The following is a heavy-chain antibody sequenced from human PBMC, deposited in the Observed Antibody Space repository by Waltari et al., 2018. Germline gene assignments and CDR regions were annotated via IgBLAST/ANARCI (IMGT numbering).Heavy chain of an antibody. CDR1: GGTFSSYA. D-gene: IGHD5-12*01. J-gene: IGHJ3*02. CDR3: ARAPRYSGYGSLGAFDI. Sequence: QVQLVQSGAEVKKPGSSVKVSCKASGGTFSSYAISWVRQAPGQGLEWMGGITPIFGTANYAQKFQGIVTITADESTSTAYMELSSLRSEDTAVYYCARAPRYSGYGSLGAFDIWGQGTMVTVSS. CDR2: ITPIFGTA. V-gene: IGHV1-69*01.